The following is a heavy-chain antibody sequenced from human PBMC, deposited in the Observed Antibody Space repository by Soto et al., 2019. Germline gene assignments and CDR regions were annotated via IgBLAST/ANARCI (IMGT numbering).Heavy chain of an antibody. CDR3: AKDINPHSSICYRDWYFDL. D-gene: IGHD6-13*01. J-gene: IGHJ2*01. CDR1: GFTFDDYA. Sequence: EVQLVESGGGLVQPGRSLRLSCAASGFTFDDYAMHWVRQAPGKGLAWVSGISWNSGSIGYADSVKGRFTISRDNAKNSLYLQMNSLSAEDTALYYCAKDINPHSSICYRDWYFDLLGRGTLVTFSS. CDR2: ISWNSGSI. V-gene: IGHV3-9*01.